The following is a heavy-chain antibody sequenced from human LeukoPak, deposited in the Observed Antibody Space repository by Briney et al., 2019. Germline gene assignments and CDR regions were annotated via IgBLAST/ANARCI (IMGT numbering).Heavy chain of an antibody. CDR3: ARGYSTSWTYYYDF. CDR2: INHSGST. D-gene: IGHD6-13*01. V-gene: IGHV4-34*01. CDR1: GGSFSGYY. J-gene: IGHJ4*02. Sequence: PSETLSLTCAVHGGSFSGYYWSWIRQPPGKGLEWIGEINHSGSTNYNPSLKSRVTISVDTSKNQFSLKLSSVTAADTAVYYCARGYSTSWTYYYDFWGQGALVTVSS.